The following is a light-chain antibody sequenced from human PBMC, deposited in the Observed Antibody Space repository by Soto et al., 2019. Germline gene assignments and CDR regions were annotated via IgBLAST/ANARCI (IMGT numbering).Light chain of an antibody. V-gene: IGLV2-14*01. J-gene: IGLJ3*02. CDR1: SSDVGGYNY. Sequence: VLTQPASVSGSPGQSITISCTVTSSDVGGYNYVSWYQQHPGKAPKLMIYEVSNRPSGVSNRFSGSKSGNTASLTISGLQAEDEADYYCSSYTSSSTRVFGGGTKLTVL. CDR3: SSYTSSSTRV. CDR2: EVS.